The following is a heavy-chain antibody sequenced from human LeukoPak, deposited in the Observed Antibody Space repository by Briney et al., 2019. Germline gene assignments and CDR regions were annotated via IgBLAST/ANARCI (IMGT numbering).Heavy chain of an antibody. D-gene: IGHD2-2*01. J-gene: IGHJ5*02. CDR2: IYYSGST. CDR3: ARYCSSTSCYGHWFDP. CDR1: GGSISSYY. Sequence: SETLSLTCTVSGGSISSYYWSWIRQPPGKGLEWIGYIYYSGSTNHNPSLKSRVTISVDTSKNQFSLKLSSVTAADTAVYYCARYCSSTSCYGHWFDPWGQGTLVTVSS. V-gene: IGHV4-59*08.